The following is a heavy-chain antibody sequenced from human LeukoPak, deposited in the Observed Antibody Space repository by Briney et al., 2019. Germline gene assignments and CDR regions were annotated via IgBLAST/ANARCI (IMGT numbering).Heavy chain of an antibody. CDR3: AKEKGDGLPFDY. CDR1: GFAFRNYG. CDR2: VNAKGDVT. Sequence: GGSLRLSCSASGFAFRNYGMAWVCQAPGKGLDFVSAVNAKGDVTFHADSVRGRFTMSRDNSKNTLYLQMNSLRADDTAVYYCAKEKGDGLPFDYWGQGTLITVSS. D-gene: IGHD5-24*01. J-gene: IGHJ4*02. V-gene: IGHV3-23*01.